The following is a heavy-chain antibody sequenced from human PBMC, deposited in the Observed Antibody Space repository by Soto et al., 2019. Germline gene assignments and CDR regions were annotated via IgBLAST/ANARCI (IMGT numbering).Heavy chain of an antibody. D-gene: IGHD6-19*01. CDR1: GGSISSYY. CDR2: IYYSGST. J-gene: IGHJ5*02. CDR3: ARVQGSIAVAGNWFDP. Sequence: SETLSLTCTVSGGSISSYYWSWIRQPPGKGLEWIGYIYYSGSTNYNPSLKSRVTISVDTSKNQFSLKLSSVTAADTAVYYCARVQGSIAVAGNWFDPWGQGTLVTVSS. V-gene: IGHV4-59*01.